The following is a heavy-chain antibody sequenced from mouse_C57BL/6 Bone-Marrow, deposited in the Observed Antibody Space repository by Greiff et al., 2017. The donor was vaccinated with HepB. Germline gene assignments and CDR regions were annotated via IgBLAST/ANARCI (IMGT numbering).Heavy chain of an antibody. CDR1: GFTFSSYA. CDR2: ISDGGSYT. V-gene: IGHV5-4*03. CDR3: ARTGTRG. Sequence: EVMLVESGGGLVKPGGSLKLSCAASGFTFSSYAMSWVRQTPEKRLEWVATISDGGSYTYYPDNVKGRFTISRDNAKNNLYLQMSHLKSEDTAMYYCARTGTRGWGQGTTLTVSS. J-gene: IGHJ2*01. D-gene: IGHD4-1*01.